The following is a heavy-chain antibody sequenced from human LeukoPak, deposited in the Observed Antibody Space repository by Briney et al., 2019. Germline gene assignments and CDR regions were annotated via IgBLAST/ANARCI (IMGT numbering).Heavy chain of an antibody. D-gene: IGHD4-17*01. V-gene: IGHV5-51*01. Sequence: GESLKISCKGLRYSFSNYWIGWVRQVPGKGLEWMGIMFPGNSDTRYGPSFQGHVTISADKSINTAYLQWSSLRASDTAIYYCARRDYGSSLAGNFDYWGQGTLVTVSS. J-gene: IGHJ4*02. CDR3: ARRDYGSSLAGNFDY. CDR2: MFPGNSDT. CDR1: RYSFSNYW.